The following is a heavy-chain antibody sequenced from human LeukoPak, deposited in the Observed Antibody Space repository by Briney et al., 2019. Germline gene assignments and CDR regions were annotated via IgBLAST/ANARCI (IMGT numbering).Heavy chain of an antibody. CDR1: GFTFSSYS. Sequence: GGSLRLSCAASGFTFSSYSMNWVRQAPGKGLEWVSSISSSSSYIYYADSVKGRFTISRDNAKNSLYLQMNSLRAEDTAVYYCAVLEYGGSIDAFDIWGQGTMVTVPS. D-gene: IGHD3-3*01. J-gene: IGHJ3*02. V-gene: IGHV3-21*01. CDR3: AVLEYGGSIDAFDI. CDR2: ISSSSSYI.